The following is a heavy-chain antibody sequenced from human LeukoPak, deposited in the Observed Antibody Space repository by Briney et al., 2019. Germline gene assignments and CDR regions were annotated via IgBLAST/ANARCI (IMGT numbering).Heavy chain of an antibody. D-gene: IGHD3-10*01. CDR2: IIPIFGTA. J-gene: IGHJ5*02. CDR1: GGTFSSYA. CDR3: ATAMATTNNWFDP. Sequence: SAKVSCKASGGTFSSYAISWVRQAPGQGLEWMGGIIPIFGTANYAQKFQGRVTITADESTSTAYMELSSLRSEDTAVYYCATAMATTNNWFDPWGQGTLVTVSS. V-gene: IGHV1-69*13.